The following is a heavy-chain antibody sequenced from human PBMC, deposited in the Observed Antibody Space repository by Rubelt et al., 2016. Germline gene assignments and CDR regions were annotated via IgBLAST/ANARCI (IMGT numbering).Heavy chain of an antibody. CDR2: IYDSWST. V-gene: IGHV4-39*01. D-gene: IGHD1-26*01. CDR1: GDSISSSGFY. Sequence: QLQLQESGPRLVKPSETLSLTCTVSGDSISSSGFYWGWIRQPPGKGLEWLGCIYDSWSTYYNPSLKSPVTISVDASKKQFSLKLSSVTAADTAVYYCARLISETDYLSTFDVWGPATMVTVSS. CDR3: ARLISETDYLSTFDV. J-gene: IGHJ3*01.